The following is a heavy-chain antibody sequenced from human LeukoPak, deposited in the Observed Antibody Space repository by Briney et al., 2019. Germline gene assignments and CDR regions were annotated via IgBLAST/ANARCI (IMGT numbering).Heavy chain of an antibody. CDR2: INRGGGGT. V-gene: IGHV3-23*01. CDR1: GFTFTTFT. D-gene: IGHD3-10*01. Sequence: GGSLRLSCAASGFTFTTFTMNWVRQAPGKGLEWVSAINRGGGGTYYADFVKGRFTISRDNSENTLYLQMNSLRAEDTATYYCAKGTERYREVSSFDSWGRGTQVTVSS. CDR3: AKGTERYREVSSFDS. J-gene: IGHJ4*02.